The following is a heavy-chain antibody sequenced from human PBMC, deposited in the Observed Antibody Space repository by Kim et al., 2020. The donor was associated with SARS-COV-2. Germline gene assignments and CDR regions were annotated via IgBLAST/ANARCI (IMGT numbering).Heavy chain of an antibody. Sequence: GWSLRLSCAASGFTFSSYSMNWVRQAPGKGLEWVSYISSSSSTIYYADSVKGRFTISRDNAKNSLYLQMNSLRDEDTAVYYCARDRVAAAGTASDDYYYGMDVWGQGTTVTVSS. J-gene: IGHJ6*02. CDR3: ARDRVAAAGTASDDYYYGMDV. CDR1: GFTFSSYS. CDR2: ISSSSSTI. D-gene: IGHD6-13*01. V-gene: IGHV3-48*02.